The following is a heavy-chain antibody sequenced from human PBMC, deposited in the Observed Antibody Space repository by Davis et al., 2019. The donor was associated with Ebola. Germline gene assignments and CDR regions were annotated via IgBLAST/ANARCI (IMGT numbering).Heavy chain of an antibody. J-gene: IGHJ6*02. CDR3: ARQMAAVAGYKYYGMDV. D-gene: IGHD6-19*01. Sequence: GESLKISCKGSGYSFTSYWIGWVRQMPGKGLEWMGIIYPGDSDTRYSPSFQGQVTISADKSISTAYLQWSSLKASDTAMYYCARQMAAVAGYKYYGMDVWGQGTTVTVSS. CDR2: IYPGDSDT. CDR1: GYSFTSYW. V-gene: IGHV5-51*01.